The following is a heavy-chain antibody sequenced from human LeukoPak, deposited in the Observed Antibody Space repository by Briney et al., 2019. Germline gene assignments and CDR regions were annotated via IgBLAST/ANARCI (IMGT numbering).Heavy chain of an antibody. CDR1: GFSFSSYA. J-gene: IGHJ4*02. CDR2: ISGSGDTI. V-gene: IGHV3-23*01. Sequence: GGSPRLSCAASGFSFSSYAMNWVRQAPGEGLEWVSAISGSGDTIYYADSVKGRFTISRDNSKNTLYLQMNSLRAEDTALYYCARWLSYYDYWGQGTLVTVSS. CDR3: ARWLSYYDY. D-gene: IGHD3-22*01.